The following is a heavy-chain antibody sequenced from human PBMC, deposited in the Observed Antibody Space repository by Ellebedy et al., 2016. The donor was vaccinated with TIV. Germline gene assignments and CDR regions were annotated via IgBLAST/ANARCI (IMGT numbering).Heavy chain of an antibody. J-gene: IGHJ4*02. CDR3: ARGSLPYFYGSGTYDPFDY. CDR1: GFTFTSHE. V-gene: IGHV3-48*03. D-gene: IGHD3-10*01. CDR2: ISSGGDTI. Sequence: GESLKISCVASGFTFTSHEMNWFRQAPGKGLDWVSYISSGGDTIYYADSVKGRFTVSRDDAKNSLYLQMNSLRAEDTALYFCARGSLPYFYGSGTYDPFDYWGQGTLVTVSS.